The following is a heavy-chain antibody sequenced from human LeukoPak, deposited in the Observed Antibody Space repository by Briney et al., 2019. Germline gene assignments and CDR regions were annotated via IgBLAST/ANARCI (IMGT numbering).Heavy chain of an antibody. CDR2: INHSGST. Sequence: PSETLSLTCAVYGGSFSGYYWSWIRQPPGKGLEWIGEINHSGSTYYNPSLKSRFTISVDTSKNQCSLKLSSVTAADTAVYYCARIYNYYYYSMDVWGQGTTVTVSS. J-gene: IGHJ6*02. CDR3: ARIYNYYYYSMDV. CDR1: GGSFSGYY. V-gene: IGHV4-34*01.